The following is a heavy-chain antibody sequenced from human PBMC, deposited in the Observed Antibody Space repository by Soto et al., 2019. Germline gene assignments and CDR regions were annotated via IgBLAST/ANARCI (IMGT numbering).Heavy chain of an antibody. V-gene: IGHV1-18*01. CDR3: ARAGAFLEWLLLNWFDP. D-gene: IGHD3-3*02. Sequence: GASVKVSCKASGYTFTSYGISWVRQAPGQGLEWMGWISAYNGNTNYAQKLQGRVTMTTDTSTSTAYMELRSLRSDDTVVYYCARAGAFLEWLLLNWFDPWGQGTLVTVSS. CDR2: ISAYNGNT. J-gene: IGHJ5*02. CDR1: GYTFTSYG.